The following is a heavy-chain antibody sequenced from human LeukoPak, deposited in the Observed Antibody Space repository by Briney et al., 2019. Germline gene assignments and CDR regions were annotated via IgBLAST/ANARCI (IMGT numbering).Heavy chain of an antibody. CDR3: AKVLAVAGIDY. J-gene: IGHJ4*02. D-gene: IGHD6-13*01. CDR1: GFTFSSYA. V-gene: IGHV3-23*01. CDR2: ISGSDGRT. Sequence: GGSLRLSCAASGFTFSSYAMSWVRQAPGEGLEWVSSISGSDGRTDYADSVKGRFTISRDNSKNTLYLQMNSLRAEDTAMNYCAKVLAVAGIDYWGQGTLVTVSS.